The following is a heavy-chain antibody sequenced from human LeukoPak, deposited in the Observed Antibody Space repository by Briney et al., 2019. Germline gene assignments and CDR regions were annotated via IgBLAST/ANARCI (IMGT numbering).Heavy chain of an antibody. J-gene: IGHJ4*02. Sequence: SETLSLSCAVYGGSFTIYSWTWIRQPPGKSLEWVGEISPSGNTQYNPSLKSRVTISLDASKSQFYLKLNSVTAADTAVYYCARRVRSADYRLDYWGQGTLVTVSS. CDR2: ISPSGNT. D-gene: IGHD4-11*01. CDR3: ARRVRSADYRLDY. CDR1: GGSFTIYS. V-gene: IGHV4-34*01.